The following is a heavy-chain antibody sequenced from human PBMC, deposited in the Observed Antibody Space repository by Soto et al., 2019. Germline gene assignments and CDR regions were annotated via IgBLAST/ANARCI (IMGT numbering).Heavy chain of an antibody. V-gene: IGHV3-43D*04. J-gene: IGHJ4*03. CDR3: AKALDDCSSTSCYTGFDY. CDR2: ISWDGGSA. Sequence: GGSLRLSCAASGFTFDDYAMHWVRQAPGKGLEWVSLISWDGGSAYYADSVKGRFTISRDNSKNSLYLQMNSLRAEDTALYYCAKALDDCSSTSCYTGFDYWGQGTMVTVSS. D-gene: IGHD2-2*02. CDR1: GFTFDDYA.